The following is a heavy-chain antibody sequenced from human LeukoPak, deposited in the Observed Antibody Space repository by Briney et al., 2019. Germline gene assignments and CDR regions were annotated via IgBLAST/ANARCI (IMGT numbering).Heavy chain of an antibody. D-gene: IGHD5-18*01. V-gene: IGHV4-39*01. CDR2: IYYSGST. Sequence: SETLSLTCTVSGGSISSSSYYWGWIRQPPGRGLEWIGSIYYSGSTYYNPSLKSRGTISVDTSKNQFSLKLSSVTAADTAVYYCARYSYGYAYCDYWGQGTLVTVSS. CDR3: ARYSYGYAYCDY. CDR1: GGSISSSSYY. J-gene: IGHJ4*02.